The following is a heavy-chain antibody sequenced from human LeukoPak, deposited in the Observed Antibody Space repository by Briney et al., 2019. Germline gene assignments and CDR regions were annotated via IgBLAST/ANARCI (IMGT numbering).Heavy chain of an antibody. D-gene: IGHD6-13*01. Sequence: GGSLRLSCAASGFTFSSYDMRWVRQATGKGLEWVSAIGTAGDTYYPGSVKGRFTISRENAKNSLYLQMNGLRAGDTAVYYCARGSKQQLVLDYWGQGTLVTVSS. V-gene: IGHV3-13*01. J-gene: IGHJ4*02. CDR3: ARGSKQQLVLDY. CDR2: IGTAGDT. CDR1: GFTFSSYD.